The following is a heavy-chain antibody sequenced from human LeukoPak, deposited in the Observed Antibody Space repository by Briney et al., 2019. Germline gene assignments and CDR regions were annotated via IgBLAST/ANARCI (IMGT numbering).Heavy chain of an antibody. CDR1: GFTFSSYS. V-gene: IGHV3-48*04. J-gene: IGHJ4*02. D-gene: IGHD6-13*01. Sequence: GGSLRLSCAASGFTFSSYSMNWVRQAPGKGLEWVSYISSSSSTIYYADSVKGRFTISRDNAKNSLYLQMNSLRAEDTAVYYCARVPSSSSWLDYFHYWGQGTLVTVSS. CDR2: ISSSSSTI. CDR3: ARVPSSSSWLDYFHY.